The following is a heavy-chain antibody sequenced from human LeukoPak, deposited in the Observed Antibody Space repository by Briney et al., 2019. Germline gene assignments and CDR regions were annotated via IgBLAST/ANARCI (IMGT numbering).Heavy chain of an antibody. CDR1: GYTFTGYL. J-gene: IGHJ4*02. CDR3: AREYYSISDY. V-gene: IGHV1-2*02. Sequence: ASVKVSCKSSGYTFTGYLIHWVRHAPGQGLEWMGWINPNSGGTNYAQKFQGRVTMTRDTSISTAYMELSRLTSDDTAVYYCAREYYSISDYWGQGALVTVSS. D-gene: IGHD2-21*01. CDR2: INPNSGGT.